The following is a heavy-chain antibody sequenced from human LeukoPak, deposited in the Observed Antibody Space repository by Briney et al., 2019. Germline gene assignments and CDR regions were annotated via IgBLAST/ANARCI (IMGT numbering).Heavy chain of an antibody. CDR2: INHSGST. J-gene: IGHJ4*02. Sequence: SETLFLTCAVYGGSFSGYYWSWIRQPPGKGLEWIGGINHSGSTNYNPSLKSRVTISVDTSKNQFSLKLSSVTAADTAVYYCASSDSSSWGRETYWGQGTLVTVSS. CDR1: GGSFSGYY. V-gene: IGHV4-34*01. D-gene: IGHD6-13*01. CDR3: ASSDSSSWGRETY.